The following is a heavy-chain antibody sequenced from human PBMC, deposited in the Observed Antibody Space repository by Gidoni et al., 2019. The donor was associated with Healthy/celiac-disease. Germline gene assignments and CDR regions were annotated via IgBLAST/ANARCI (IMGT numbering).Heavy chain of an antibody. CDR2: ISYDGSNK. Sequence: QVQPVESGGGVVQPGRSLRLSCAASGLTFSSNGMHWVRQAPGKGLEWVAVISYDGSNKYYADSVKGRFTISRDNSKNTLYLQMNSLRAEDTAVYYCAKDRAYGSGIDYWGQGTLVTVSS. CDR1: GLTFSSNG. D-gene: IGHD3-10*01. J-gene: IGHJ4*02. CDR3: AKDRAYGSGIDY. V-gene: IGHV3-30*18.